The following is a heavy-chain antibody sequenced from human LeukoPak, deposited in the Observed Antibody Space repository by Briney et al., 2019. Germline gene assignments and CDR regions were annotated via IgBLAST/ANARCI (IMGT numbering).Heavy chain of an antibody. J-gene: IGHJ1*01. Sequence: GESLKISCKGSGFTFTNYWIGWVRQMPGKGLEWMGVLYPGDSDTRYSPSFRGQVTISADKSISTAYLQWSSLKASDSAMYYCASPSIAAADSAEYFQHWGQGTLVTVSS. CDR1: GFTFTNYW. D-gene: IGHD6-13*01. CDR2: LYPGDSDT. CDR3: ASPSIAAADSAEYFQH. V-gene: IGHV5-51*01.